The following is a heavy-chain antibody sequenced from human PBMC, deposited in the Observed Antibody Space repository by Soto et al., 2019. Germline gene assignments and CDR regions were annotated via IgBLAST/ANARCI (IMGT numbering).Heavy chain of an antibody. J-gene: IGHJ4*02. D-gene: IGHD4-17*01. CDR2: IRSKTYAGTT. CDR3: AKDRDFGGLPD. V-gene: IGHV3-49*03. Sequence: LRLSCTTSGFSFSDHAISWFRQAPGKGLEWVGFIRSKTYAGTTEYAVSVRGRFSISRDDSKSIAYLQMVSLKTDDTAIYYCAKDRDFGGLPDWGQGTLVTVSS. CDR1: GFSFSDHA.